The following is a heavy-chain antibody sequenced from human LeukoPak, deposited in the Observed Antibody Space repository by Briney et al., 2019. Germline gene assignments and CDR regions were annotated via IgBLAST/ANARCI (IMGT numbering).Heavy chain of an antibody. Sequence: SETLSLTCSVSGASFSSDSYYWSWIRQPPGKGLEWIGEINHSGSTNYNPSLKSRVTISVDTSKNQFSLKLSSVTAADTAVYYCARTDSSSWYRDYWGQGTLVTVSS. CDR1: GASFSSDSYY. V-gene: IGHV4-34*01. J-gene: IGHJ4*02. D-gene: IGHD6-13*01. CDR2: INHSGST. CDR3: ARTDSSSWYRDY.